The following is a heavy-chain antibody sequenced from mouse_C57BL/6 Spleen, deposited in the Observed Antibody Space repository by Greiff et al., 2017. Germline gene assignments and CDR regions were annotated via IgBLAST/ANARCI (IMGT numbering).Heavy chain of an antibody. V-gene: IGHV5-17*01. J-gene: IGHJ1*03. Sequence: DVKLQESGGGLVKPGGSLKLSCAASGFTFSDYGMHWVRQAPEKGLEWVAYISSGSSTIYYADTVKGRFTISRDNAKNTLFLQMTSLRSEDTAMYYCARRDTTVEGYFDVWGTGTTVTVSS. CDR3: ARRDTTVEGYFDV. D-gene: IGHD1-1*01. CDR1: GFTFSDYG. CDR2: ISSGSSTI.